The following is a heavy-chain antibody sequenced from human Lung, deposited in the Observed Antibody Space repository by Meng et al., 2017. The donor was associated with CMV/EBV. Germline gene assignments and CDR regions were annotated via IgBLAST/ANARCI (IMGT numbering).Heavy chain of an antibody. CDR3: AGDRGGEFWSGYSYYYVMDF. CDR2: IYYSGST. Sequence: SXTLSLXCIVSGGSISSNYWSWIRQPPGKGLEWIGYIYYSGSTNYNPSLKSRVTISVDTSKNRFSLKLSSVTAADTAVYYCAGDRGGEFWSGYSYYYVMDFXRQGXTVTVSS. V-gene: IGHV4-59*12. D-gene: IGHD3-3*01. CDR1: GGSISSNY. J-gene: IGHJ6*02.